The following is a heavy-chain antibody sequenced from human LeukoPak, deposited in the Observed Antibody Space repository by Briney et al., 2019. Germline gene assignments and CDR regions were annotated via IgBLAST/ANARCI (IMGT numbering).Heavy chain of an antibody. CDR1: GFTFSSYA. Sequence: PGGSLRLSSAASGFTFSSYAMHWVRQAPGKGLERVAVISYDGSNKYYADSVKGRFTISRDNSKNTPYLQMNSLRAEDTAVYYCARGQQLWYYCDYWGQGTVVTVSS. CDR2: ISYDGSNK. D-gene: IGHD5-18*01. CDR3: ARGQQLWYYCDY. J-gene: IGHJ4*02. V-gene: IGHV3-30*04.